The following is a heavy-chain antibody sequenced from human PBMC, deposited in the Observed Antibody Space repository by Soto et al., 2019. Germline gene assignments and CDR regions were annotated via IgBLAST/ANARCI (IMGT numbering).Heavy chain of an antibody. J-gene: IGHJ5*02. CDR2: ISYSGST. D-gene: IGHD6-13*01. V-gene: IGHV4-59*01. CDR1: GGSISSYY. Sequence: SETLSLTCTVSGGSISSYYWSWIRQSPGKGLEWIGYISYSGSTKYNPSLKSRVTISVDTSKNQFSLKLSSVTAADTAVYYCARGQYSSSWYALNWFDPWGQGTLVTVSS. CDR3: ARGQYSSSWYALNWFDP.